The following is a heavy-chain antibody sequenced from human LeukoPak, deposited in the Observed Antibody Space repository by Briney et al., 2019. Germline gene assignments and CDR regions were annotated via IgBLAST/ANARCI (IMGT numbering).Heavy chain of an antibody. V-gene: IGHV4-59*12. J-gene: IGHJ4*02. Sequence: PSETLSLTCTVSGGSISSYYWSWIRQPPGKGLEWIGYIYYSGSTNYNPSLKSRVTISVDTSKNQFSLKLSSVTAADTAVYYCAREGRYCSGGSCPIDYWGQGTLVTVSS. CDR2: IYYSGST. D-gene: IGHD2-15*01. CDR1: GGSISSYY. CDR3: AREGRYCSGGSCPIDY.